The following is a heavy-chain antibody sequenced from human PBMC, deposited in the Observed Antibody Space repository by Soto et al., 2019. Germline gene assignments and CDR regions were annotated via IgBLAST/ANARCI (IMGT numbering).Heavy chain of an antibody. CDR2: IIPIFGTA. Sequence: SVKVSCKASGGTFSSYAIRWVRQAPGQGLEWMGGIIPIFGTANYAQKFQGRVTITADESTSTAYMELSSLRSEDTAVYYCARDRYGSSTSCYSGYNWFDPWG. V-gene: IGHV1-69*13. D-gene: IGHD2-2*02. CDR3: ARDRYGSSTSCYSGYNWFDP. J-gene: IGHJ5*02. CDR1: GGTFSSYA.